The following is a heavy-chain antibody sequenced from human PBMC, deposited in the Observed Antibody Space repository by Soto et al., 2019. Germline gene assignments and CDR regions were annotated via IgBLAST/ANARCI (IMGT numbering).Heavy chain of an antibody. CDR3: AVGYSSGWSLYYGMDV. V-gene: IGHV1-18*01. D-gene: IGHD6-19*01. J-gene: IGHJ6*02. CDR2: ISAYNGNT. Sequence: ASVKVSCKSSGYTFTSYCISWVRQAPGQGLEWTGWISAYNGNTNYAQKLQGRVTMTTDTSTSTAYMELRSLRSDDTAVYYCAVGYSSGWSLYYGMDVWGQGTTVTVSS. CDR1: GYTFTSYC.